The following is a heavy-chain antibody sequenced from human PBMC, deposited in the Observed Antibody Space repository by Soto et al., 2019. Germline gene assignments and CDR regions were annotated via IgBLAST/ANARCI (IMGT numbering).Heavy chain of an antibody. CDR2: IIPAFGTP. CDR3: ARDTREITRVRGVIPYYIYHMDV. D-gene: IGHD3-10*01. Sequence: QVQLAQSGAEVKKRGSSVKVSCRVSGGTFNNYAISWVRQAPGEGLEWMGGIIPAFGTPEYAQRFQDRVTISADVYAATAYMELTSRRSDDTAVYYCARDTREITRVRGVIPYYIYHMDVWGPGTTVAVSS. V-gene: IGHV1-69*01. J-gene: IGHJ6*02. CDR1: GGTFNNYA.